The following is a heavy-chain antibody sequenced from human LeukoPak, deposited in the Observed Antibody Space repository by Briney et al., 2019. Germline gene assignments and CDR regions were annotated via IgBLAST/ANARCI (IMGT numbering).Heavy chain of an antibody. CDR1: GGSISSGGYS. CDR3: ARGSAGSIDY. V-gene: IGHV4-30-2*01. J-gene: IGHJ4*02. Sequence: SQTLSLTCAVSGGSISSGGYSWSWIRQPPGKGLEWIGYIYHSGSTYYNPSLKSRVTISVDRSKNQFSLKLSSATAADTAVYYCARGSAGSIDYWGQGTLVTVSS. D-gene: IGHD3-10*01. CDR2: IYHSGST.